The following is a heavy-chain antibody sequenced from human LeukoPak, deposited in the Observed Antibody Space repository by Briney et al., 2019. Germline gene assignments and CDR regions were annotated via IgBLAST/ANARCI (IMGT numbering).Heavy chain of an antibody. CDR3: VKDEAAAGKPFDY. V-gene: IGHV3-64D*09. D-gene: IGHD6-13*01. Sequence: GGSLRLSCSASGFTFSGYAMHWVRQAPGKGLEYVSTVTYNGVSSYYAASLKGRFTISRDNSKNTLYPQMYSLRVEDTAVYYCVKDEAAAGKPFDYWGQGTLVTVSS. CDR1: GFTFSGYA. CDR2: VTYNGVSS. J-gene: IGHJ4*02.